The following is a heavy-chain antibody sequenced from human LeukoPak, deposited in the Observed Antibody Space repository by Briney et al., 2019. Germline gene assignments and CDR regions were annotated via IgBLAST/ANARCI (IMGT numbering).Heavy chain of an antibody. CDR2: IYTSGST. V-gene: IGHV4-61*02. Sequence: SETLSLTCTVSGGSISSGSYYWSWIRQPAGKGLEWIGRIYTSGSTNYNPSLKSRLTISVDTSKNQFSLKLSSVTAADTAVYYCARGYGSGTYGIGYYYYMDVWGKGTTVTISS. D-gene: IGHD3-10*01. CDR3: ARGYGSGTYGIGYYYYMDV. CDR1: GGSISSGSYY. J-gene: IGHJ6*03.